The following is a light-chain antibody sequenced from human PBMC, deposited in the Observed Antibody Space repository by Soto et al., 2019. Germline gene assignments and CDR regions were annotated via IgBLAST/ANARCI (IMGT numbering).Light chain of an antibody. V-gene: IGLV1-44*01. Sequence: QSVLTQPPSASGTPGQRVTISCSGSSSNIGSEAVNWYQQLPGTAPKLLIYSNNQRPSGVLDPFSGSKSGTSASLAISGLQSEDEADYYCAAWDDSLNGPVFGGGTQLTVL. CDR1: SSNIGSEA. J-gene: IGLJ3*02. CDR3: AAWDDSLNGPV. CDR2: SNN.